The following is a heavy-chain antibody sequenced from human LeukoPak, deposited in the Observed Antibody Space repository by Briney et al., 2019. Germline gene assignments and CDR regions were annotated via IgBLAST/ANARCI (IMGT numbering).Heavy chain of an antibody. Sequence: GESLKISCAASGFTFSSYAMSWVRQAPGKGLEWVSAISGSSGSTYYADSVKGRFTISRDNSKNTLYLQMNSLRAEDTAVYYCAKSMTTVYAFDIWGQGTMVTVSS. J-gene: IGHJ3*02. V-gene: IGHV3-23*01. D-gene: IGHD4-17*01. CDR3: AKSMTTVYAFDI. CDR1: GFTFSSYA. CDR2: ISGSSGST.